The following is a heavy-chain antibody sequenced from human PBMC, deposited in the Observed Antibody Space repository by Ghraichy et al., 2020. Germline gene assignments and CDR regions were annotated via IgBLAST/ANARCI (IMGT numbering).Heavy chain of an antibody. J-gene: IGHJ5*02. CDR1: GFTFSSYA. CDR2: ISGSGGST. CDR3: AKSGSTARYNWFDP. D-gene: IGHD3-10*01. Sequence: GESLNISCAASGFTFSSYAMSWVRQAPGKGLEWVSAISGSGGSTYYADSVKGRFTISRDNSKNTLYLQMNSLRAEDTAVYYCAKSGSTARYNWFDPWGQGTLVTVSS. V-gene: IGHV3-23*01.